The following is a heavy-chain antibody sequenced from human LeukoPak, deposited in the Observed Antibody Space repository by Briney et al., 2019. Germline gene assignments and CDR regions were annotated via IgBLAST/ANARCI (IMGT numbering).Heavy chain of an antibody. CDR1: GFTFSSYG. J-gene: IGHJ4*02. V-gene: IGHV3-23*01. D-gene: IGHD5-18*01. CDR2: ISGSGDST. CDR3: AKDRVDTAMAYYFDY. Sequence: GGSLRLSCAASGFTFSSYGLSWVRQAPGKGPEWVSAISGSGDSTYYADSMRGRFTISRDNSKNTLYLQMNSLRAEDSAVYYCAKDRVDTAMAYYFDYWGQGTLVTVSS.